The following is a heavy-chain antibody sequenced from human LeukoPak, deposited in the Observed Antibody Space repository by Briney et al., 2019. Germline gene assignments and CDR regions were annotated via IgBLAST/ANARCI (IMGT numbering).Heavy chain of an antibody. CDR2: ITGGAENT. V-gene: IGHV3-23*01. J-gene: IGHJ4*02. CDR3: AKVLSGSQDY. CDR1: GFTFSGHA. Sequence: GGSLRLSCAASGFTFSGHAMSWVRQAPGKGLKWLSTITGGAENTYYADSVKGRFTISRDNSKNTVYLQMNSLRVEDTAVYYCAKVLSGSQDYWGQGTPVTVFS. D-gene: IGHD1-26*01.